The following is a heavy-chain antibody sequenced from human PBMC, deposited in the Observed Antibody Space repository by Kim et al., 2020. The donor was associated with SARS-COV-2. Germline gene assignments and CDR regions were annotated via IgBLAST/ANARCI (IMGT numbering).Heavy chain of an antibody. CDR3: ARGASPYYYYYGMDV. D-gene: IGHD2-2*01. J-gene: IGHJ6*02. CDR1: GGSISSYY. Sequence: ETLSLTCTVSGGSISSYYWSWIRQPPGKGLEWIGYIYYSGSTNYNPSLKSRVTISVDTSKNQFSLKLSSVTAADTAVYYCARGASPYYYYYGMDVWGQGTTVTVSS. CDR2: IYYSGST. V-gene: IGHV4-59*13.